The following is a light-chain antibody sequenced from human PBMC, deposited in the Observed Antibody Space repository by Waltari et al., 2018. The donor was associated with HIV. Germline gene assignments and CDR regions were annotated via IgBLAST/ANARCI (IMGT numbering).Light chain of an antibody. CDR1: SSNIGSNT. Sequence: QSVLNQSPSASGTPGQRVIISCSGSSSNIGSNTVTWYQQFPGTAPKLLIYGYGQRPSGVPERFSGSKSATSASLAISWLRSEDEADYYCATWDDSLNAWVFGGGTKLTVL. CDR3: ATWDDSLNAWV. CDR2: GYG. V-gene: IGLV1-44*01. J-gene: IGLJ3*02.